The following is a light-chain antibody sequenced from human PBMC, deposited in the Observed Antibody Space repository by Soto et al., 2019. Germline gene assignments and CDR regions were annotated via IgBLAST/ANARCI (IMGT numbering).Light chain of an antibody. CDR1: QSVSSN. CDR2: GAS. Sequence: TQSPATLSVSPGERATLSCRASQSVSSNLAWYQQKPGQAPRLLIYGASTRATGIPARFSGSGSGTEFTLTISSLQSEDFAVYYCQQYNNWLVTFGQGTKV. V-gene: IGKV3-15*01. J-gene: IGKJ1*01. CDR3: QQYNNWLVT.